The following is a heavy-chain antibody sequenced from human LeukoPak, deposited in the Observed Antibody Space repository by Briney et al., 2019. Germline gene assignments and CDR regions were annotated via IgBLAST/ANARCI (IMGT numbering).Heavy chain of an antibody. V-gene: IGHV4-39*01. D-gene: IGHD3-10*01. Sequence: PSETLSLTCTVSGGSISCSSYYWGWIRQPPGKGLEWIGSIYYSGSTYYNPSLKSRVTISVDTSKNQFSLKLSSVTAADTAVYYCASDDPLRAFDIWGQGTMVTVSS. CDR2: IYYSGST. CDR3: ASDDPLRAFDI. CDR1: GGSISCSSYY. J-gene: IGHJ3*02.